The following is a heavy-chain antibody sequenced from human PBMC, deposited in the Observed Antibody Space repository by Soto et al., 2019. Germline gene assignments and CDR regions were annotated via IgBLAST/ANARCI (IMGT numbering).Heavy chain of an antibody. CDR1: GFNFGGSW. D-gene: IGHD6-19*01. J-gene: IGHJ4*02. Sequence: GESLKISCKASGFNFGGSWIGWVRQMPGKGLEWMGIIHPSASDTRYSPSFQGQVTMSADKSINTAYLQWRSLKPSDTATYYCAKGGFSGNPPEYWGQGTRVTVSS. CDR3: AKGGFSGNPPEY. CDR2: IHPSASDT. V-gene: IGHV5-51*01.